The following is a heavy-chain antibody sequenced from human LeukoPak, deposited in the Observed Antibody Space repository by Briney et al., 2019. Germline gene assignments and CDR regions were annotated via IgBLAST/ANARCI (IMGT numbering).Heavy chain of an antibody. CDR2: ISSSSSYI. CDR3: ARDNSGSTDAFDI. CDR1: GFTFSSYS. D-gene: IGHD1-26*01. V-gene: IGHV3-21*01. Sequence: KAGGTLRLSCAASGFTFSSYSMNWVRQAPGKGLEWVSSISSSSSYIYYADSVKGRFTISRDNAKNSLYLQMNSLRAEDTAVYYCARDNSGSTDAFDIWGQGTMVTVSS. J-gene: IGHJ3*02.